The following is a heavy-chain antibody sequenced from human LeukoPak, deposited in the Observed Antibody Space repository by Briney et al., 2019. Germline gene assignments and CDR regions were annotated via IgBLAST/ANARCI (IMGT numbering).Heavy chain of an antibody. CDR1: GFSFSDQY. CDR2: TRNKANSYTT. CDR3: VTYYFDSSGYYHDY. D-gene: IGHD3-22*01. Sequence: GGSLRLSCAASGFSFSDQYMDWVRQAPGKGLEWVGLTRNKANSYTTEYAASAKGRFTISRDDSRNSLFLQMNSLKTEDTAVYYCVTYYFDSSGYYHDYWGQGTLVTVSS. J-gene: IGHJ4*02. V-gene: IGHV3-72*01.